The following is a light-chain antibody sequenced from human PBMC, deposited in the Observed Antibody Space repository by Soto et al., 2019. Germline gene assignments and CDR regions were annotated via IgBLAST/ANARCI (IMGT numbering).Light chain of an antibody. CDR3: QQHNGYAPIT. V-gene: IGKV1-5*01. Sequence: DIQMTQSPSTLSASVGDRVTITCRASQSISGWLAWYQQKPGKAPKLLIYDASTLETGVPSRFSGSGSGTEFTLTIRRLQSDDFATYYCQQHNGYAPITFGQGTRLEIK. CDR2: DAS. J-gene: IGKJ5*01. CDR1: QSISGW.